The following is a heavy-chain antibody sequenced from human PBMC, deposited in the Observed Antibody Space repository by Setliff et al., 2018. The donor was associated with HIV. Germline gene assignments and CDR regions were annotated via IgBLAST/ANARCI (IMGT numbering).Heavy chain of an antibody. J-gene: IGHJ5*01. Sequence: PSETLSLTCAVSGGSISSGGYSWNWIRQPPGKGLEWIGYIYHSGITNYNSFLKSRVTISIDTSKNQFSLKLNSVTAADTAMYYCATGWLDSSGQKNFGSWGQGTLVTVSS. D-gene: IGHD3-22*01. CDR3: ATGWLDSSGQKNFGS. CDR1: GGSISSGGYS. CDR2: IYHSGIT. V-gene: IGHV4-30-2*01.